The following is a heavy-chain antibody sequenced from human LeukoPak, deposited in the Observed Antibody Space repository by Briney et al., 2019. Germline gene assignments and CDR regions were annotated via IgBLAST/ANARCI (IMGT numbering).Heavy chain of an antibody. CDR3: ARAGPDILTGNGFDY. J-gene: IGHJ4*02. D-gene: IGHD3-9*01. CDR1: GASISSGGYS. Sequence: SQTLSFTCAVSGASISSGGYSWSWIRQPPGKGLEWIGYIYYSGSTNYNPSLKSRVTISVDTSKNQFSLKLSSVTAADTAVYYCARAGPDILTGNGFDYWGQGTLVTVSS. V-gene: IGHV4-61*08. CDR2: IYYSGST.